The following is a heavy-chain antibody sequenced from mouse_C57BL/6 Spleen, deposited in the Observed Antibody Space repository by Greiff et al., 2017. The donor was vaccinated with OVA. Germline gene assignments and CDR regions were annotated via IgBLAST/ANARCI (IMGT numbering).Heavy chain of an antibody. V-gene: IGHV1-69*01. J-gene: IGHJ1*03. CDR2: IDPSDSYT. Sequence: QVQLQQPGAELVMPGASVKLSCKASGYTFTSYWMHWVKQRPGQGLEWIGEIDPSDSYTNYNQKFKGKSTLTVDKSSSTAYMQLSSLTSEDSAVYYCATNYDGSSYRYFDVWGTGTTVTVSS. D-gene: IGHD1-1*01. CDR1: GYTFTSYW. CDR3: ATNYDGSSYRYFDV.